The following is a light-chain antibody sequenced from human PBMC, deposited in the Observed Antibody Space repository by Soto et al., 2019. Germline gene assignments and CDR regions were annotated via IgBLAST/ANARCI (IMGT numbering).Light chain of an antibody. CDR2: DAS. V-gene: IGKV3-11*01. Sequence: EIVLTQSPATLSLSPGERATLSCRASQSVSSYLAWYQQKPGQAPRLLIYDASNRATGIPARFSGSGSGTYFTLTISSREPEDFAVYYCQQRSNPITFGQGTRLEMK. CDR3: QQRSNPIT. CDR1: QSVSSY. J-gene: IGKJ5*01.